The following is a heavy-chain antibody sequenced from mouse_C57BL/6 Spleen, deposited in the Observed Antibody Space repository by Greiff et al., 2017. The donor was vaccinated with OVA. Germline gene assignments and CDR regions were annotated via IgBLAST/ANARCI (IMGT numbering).Heavy chain of an antibody. V-gene: IGHV14-2*01. CDR2: IDPEDGET. J-gene: IGHJ1*03. D-gene: IGHD1-1*01. CDR3: ARSGFTTVVARYFDV. Sequence: EVQLQESGAELVKPGASVKLSCTASGFNIQDYYMHWVKQRTEQGLEWIGRIDPEDGETKYAPKFQGKATITADTSSNTAYLQLSSLTSEDTSVYYCARSGFTTVVARYFDVWGTGTTVTVSS. CDR1: GFNIQDYY.